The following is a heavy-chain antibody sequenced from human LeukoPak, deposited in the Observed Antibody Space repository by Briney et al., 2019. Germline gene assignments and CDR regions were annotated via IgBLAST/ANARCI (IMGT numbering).Heavy chain of an antibody. J-gene: IGHJ4*02. CDR2: ISKSGDFI. CDR3: ARDRRDGYKYLAH. Sequence: GGSLRLSCEASGFPFSVFGMNWVRQAPGKGLEWISSISKSGDFIYYADSVKGRFTISRDNAKKSLYLQMNSLRGEDTAVYYCARDRRDGYKYLAHWGQGTRVTVSS. CDR1: GFPFSVFG. V-gene: IGHV3-21*01. D-gene: IGHD5-24*01.